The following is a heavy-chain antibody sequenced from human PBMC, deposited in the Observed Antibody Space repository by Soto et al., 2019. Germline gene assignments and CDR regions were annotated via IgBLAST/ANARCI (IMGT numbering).Heavy chain of an antibody. D-gene: IGHD3-10*01. Sequence: SETLSLTCTVSGGSISSYYWSWIRQPAGKGLEWIGRIYTSGSTNYNPSLKSRVTMSVDTSKNQFSLKLSSVTAADTAVYYCARDGATVRGVIIYYYYYGMAVWGQGTTVTVSS. CDR3: ARDGATVRGVIIYYYYYGMAV. CDR1: GGSISSYY. J-gene: IGHJ6*02. V-gene: IGHV4-4*07. CDR2: IYTSGST.